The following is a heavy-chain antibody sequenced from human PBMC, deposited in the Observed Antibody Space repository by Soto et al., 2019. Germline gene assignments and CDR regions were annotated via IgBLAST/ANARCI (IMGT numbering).Heavy chain of an antibody. D-gene: IGHD2-21*02. V-gene: IGHV4-4*02. CDR1: GGSVSSSNW. J-gene: IGHJ3*02. CDR3: ARVPGVVVSADDAFDI. CDR2: IYHSGSA. Sequence: QVQLQESGPGLVKPSGTLSVTCAVSGGSVSSSNWWSWVRQCPGKGLEWMGEIYHSGSAHYNPSLKSRATISLDKSKNQFSLRLTSVTAAETAVYYCARVPGVVVSADDAFDIWGPGTRVIVSS.